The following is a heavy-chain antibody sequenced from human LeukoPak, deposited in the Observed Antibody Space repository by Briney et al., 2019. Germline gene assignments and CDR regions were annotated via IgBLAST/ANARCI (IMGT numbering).Heavy chain of an antibody. J-gene: IGHJ4*02. CDR2: INHSGST. CDR3: ASGGWVVVPAAIYYFDY. V-gene: IGHV4-34*01. D-gene: IGHD2-2*01. CDR1: GGSFSGYY. Sequence: SETLSLTCAVYGGSFSGYYWSWIRQPPGKGLESIGEINHSGSTNYNPSLKSRVTISVDTSKNQFSLKLSSVTAADTAVYYCASGGWVVVPAAIYYFDYWGQGTLVTVSS.